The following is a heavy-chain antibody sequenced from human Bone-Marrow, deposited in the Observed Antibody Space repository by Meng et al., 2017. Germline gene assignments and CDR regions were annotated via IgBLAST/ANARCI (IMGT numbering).Heavy chain of an antibody. J-gene: IGHJ6*02. D-gene: IGHD2-2*01. V-gene: IGHV3-15*01. CDR2: IKSKTDGGTT. CDR1: GFTFSNAW. Sequence: GESLKISCAASGFTFSNAWMSWVRQAPGKGLEWVGRIKSKTDGGTTDYAAPVKVRFTISRDDSTNTLYLQMHSLKTEDTAVYSCTTDDTYCSSTSCFLPDVWGQGTTVTVSS. CDR3: TTDDTYCSSTSCFLPDV.